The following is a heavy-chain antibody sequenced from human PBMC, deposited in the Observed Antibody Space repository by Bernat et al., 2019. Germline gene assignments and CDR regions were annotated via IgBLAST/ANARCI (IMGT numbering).Heavy chain of an antibody. D-gene: IGHD6-6*01. CDR1: GGSFSGYY. CDR2: INHSGST. Sequence: QVQLQQWGAGLLKPSETLSLTCAVYGGSFSGYYWSWIRQPPGKGLEWIGEINHSGSTNYNPSLKSRVTISVDTSKNQFSLKLSSVTAADTAVYYCARGHIWLRSSSHHNWFDPWGQGTLVTVSS. CDR3: ARGHIWLRSSSHHNWFDP. V-gene: IGHV4-34*01. J-gene: IGHJ5*02.